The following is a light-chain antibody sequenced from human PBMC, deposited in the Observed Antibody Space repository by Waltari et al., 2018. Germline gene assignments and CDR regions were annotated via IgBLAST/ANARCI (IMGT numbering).Light chain of an antibody. V-gene: IGLV1-44*01. CDR2: NNK. J-gene: IGLJ1*01. Sequence: QSVLTQPPSASGTPGQRLTTSCSGSSSNTGSSYVNWSQPPPRTDPKLVIYNNKKRPSGVPDRFSGSKYGTSASLAISGLQSEDEADYYCAGWDGSLNGYVFGAATKDTVL. CDR3: AGWDGSLNGYV. CDR1: SSNTGSSY.